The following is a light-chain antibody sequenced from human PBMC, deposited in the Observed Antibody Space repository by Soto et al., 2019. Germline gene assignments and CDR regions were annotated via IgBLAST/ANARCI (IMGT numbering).Light chain of an antibody. J-gene: IGKJ1*01. CDR3: QQHDSSPWT. Sequence: EIVLTQSPGTLSLSPGDRATLSCRASQSISSSYLALAWYQQKPGQPPRLLIYAASSRATGIPDRFNGSGSATDFTLTISRLEPEDFAVYYCQQHDSSPWTFGQGTKVDIK. CDR2: AAS. CDR1: QSISSSY. V-gene: IGKV3-20*01.